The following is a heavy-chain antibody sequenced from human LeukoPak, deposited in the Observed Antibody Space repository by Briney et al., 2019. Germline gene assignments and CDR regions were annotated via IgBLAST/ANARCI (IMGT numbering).Heavy chain of an antibody. CDR1: GYTFTNYG. V-gene: IGHV1-18*01. CDR2: ISAYNANT. J-gene: IGHJ4*02. D-gene: IGHD3-22*01. Sequence: GASVKVSCKVSGYTFTNYGIIWVRQAPGQGLEWMGWISAYNANTNYPQKVQGRVTLTTDTSTSTAYMELRSLTSDDTAVYYCARSHSGSLRAPFDYWGQGTLVTVSS. CDR3: ARSHSGSLRAPFDY.